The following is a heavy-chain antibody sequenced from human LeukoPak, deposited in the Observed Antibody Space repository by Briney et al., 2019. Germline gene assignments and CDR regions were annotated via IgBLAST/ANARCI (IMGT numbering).Heavy chain of an antibody. D-gene: IGHD1-26*01. V-gene: IGHV4-34*01. CDR1: GGSFSGYY. Sequence: PSETLSLTCAVYGGSFSGYYWSWIRQPPGKGLEWIGKIHPGGSTNYNPSLKSRVTISVDTSKNQFSLKLSSVTAADTAVYYCARYVGATTFYYYYYMDVWGKGTTVTVSS. J-gene: IGHJ6*03. CDR2: IHPGGST. CDR3: ARYVGATTFYYYYYMDV.